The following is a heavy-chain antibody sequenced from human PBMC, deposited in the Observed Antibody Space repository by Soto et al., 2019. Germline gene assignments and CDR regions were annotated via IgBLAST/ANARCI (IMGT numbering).Heavy chain of an antibody. D-gene: IGHD3-22*01. V-gene: IGHV3-21*01. Sequence: GGSLRLSCAASGFTFSNYAMNWVRQAPGKGLEWVSSISSSSSYIYYADSVKGRFTISRDNAKNSLYLQMNSLRAEDTAVYYCARLSYYDSSGYYWPGFDYWGQGTLVTVSS. J-gene: IGHJ4*02. CDR2: ISSSSSYI. CDR3: ARLSYYDSSGYYWPGFDY. CDR1: GFTFSNYA.